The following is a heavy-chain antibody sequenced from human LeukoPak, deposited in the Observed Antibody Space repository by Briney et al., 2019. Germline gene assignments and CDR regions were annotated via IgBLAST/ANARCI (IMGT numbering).Heavy chain of an antibody. CDR1: GFTFSRFW. Sequence: GGSLRLSCAVSGFTFSRFWMLCVRQAPGKGLVWFSRINTDGSNTIYADSVKGRFTISRDNAKNTLYLQMNSLRAEDTAVYYCATDQSIAGPTTADYWGQGTLVTVSS. D-gene: IGHD1-26*01. V-gene: IGHV3-74*01. CDR2: INTDGSNT. CDR3: ATDQSIAGPTTADY. J-gene: IGHJ4*02.